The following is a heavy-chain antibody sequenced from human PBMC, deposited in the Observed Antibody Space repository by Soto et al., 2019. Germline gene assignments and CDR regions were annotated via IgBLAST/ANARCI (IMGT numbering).Heavy chain of an antibody. J-gene: IGHJ6*02. V-gene: IGHV2-5*02. CDR2: IYWDDDK. D-gene: IGHD2-21*02. CDR1: GFSLSTSGVG. Sequence: KESGPTLVRPTQTLTLTCTFSGFSLSTSGVGVGWIRQPPGKALEWLALIYWDDDKRYSPSLKSRRTITKDTAKNQVVLTMTNMDPVDTATYYCAHSRCGGDCLQSYSSHYYYGMDVWGQGTTVTVSS. CDR3: AHSRCGGDCLQSYSSHYYYGMDV.